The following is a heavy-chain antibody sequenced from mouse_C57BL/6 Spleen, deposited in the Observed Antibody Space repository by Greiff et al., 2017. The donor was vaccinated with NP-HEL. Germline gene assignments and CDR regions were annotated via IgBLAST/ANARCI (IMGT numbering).Heavy chain of an antibody. CDR3: ARGRDSSGYFDY. D-gene: IGHD3-2*02. J-gene: IGHJ2*01. Sequence: QVQLQQSGAELVKPGASVKLSCKASGYTFTSYWMHWVKQRPGQGLEWIGMIHPNSGSTNYNEKFKSKATLTVDKSSSTAYMQLSSLTSEDSAVYYCARGRDSSGYFDYWGQGTTLTVSS. V-gene: IGHV1-64*01. CDR1: GYTFTSYW. CDR2: IHPNSGST.